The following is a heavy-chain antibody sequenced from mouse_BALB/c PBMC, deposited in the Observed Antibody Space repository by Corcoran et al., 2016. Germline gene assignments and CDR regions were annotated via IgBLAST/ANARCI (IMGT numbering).Heavy chain of an antibody. CDR3: AREFTRGLMDD. CDR2: IYPGDGST. J-gene: IGHJ4*01. V-gene: IGHV1S56*01. CDR1: GYTFTSYD. Sequence: QVQLQQSGPELVKPGALVKISCKASGYTFTSYDINWVRQRPGQGLEWIGWIYPGDGSTKYNEKFKGKATLTADKSSSTAYIQLSSLTSETSAFYFGAREFTRGLMDDWGQGTAVTVSS.